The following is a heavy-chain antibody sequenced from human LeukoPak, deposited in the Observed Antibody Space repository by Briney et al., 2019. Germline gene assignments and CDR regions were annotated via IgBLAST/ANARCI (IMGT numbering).Heavy chain of an antibody. CDR1: GFTFSSYS. D-gene: IGHD1-20*01. CDR3: AKDTKYNWNYVNY. J-gene: IGHJ4*02. CDR2: ISSSSSYI. Sequence: GGSLRLSCAASGFTFSSYSMNWVRQAPGKGLEWVSSISSSSSYIYYADSVKGRLTISRDNAKNSLYLQMNSLRAEDTAVYYCAKDTKYNWNYVNYWGQGTLVTVSS. V-gene: IGHV3-21*01.